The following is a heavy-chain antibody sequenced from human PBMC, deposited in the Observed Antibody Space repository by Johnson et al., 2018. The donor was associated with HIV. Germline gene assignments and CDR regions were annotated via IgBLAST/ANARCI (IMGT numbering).Heavy chain of an antibody. Sequence: QVQLVESGGGLVKPGGSLRLSCAASGFTFSDYYMSWIRQAPGKGLAWVSYISSSGSNRYYADSVKGRFTISRDNSRNMLCLQMRNLRTEETAVYYCAKGEAQEGWIQLWSYAFDFWGRGTMVTVSS. CDR3: AKGEAQEGWIQLWSYAFDF. J-gene: IGHJ3*01. CDR2: ISSSGSNR. D-gene: IGHD5-18*01. CDR1: GFTFSDYY. V-gene: IGHV3-11*04.